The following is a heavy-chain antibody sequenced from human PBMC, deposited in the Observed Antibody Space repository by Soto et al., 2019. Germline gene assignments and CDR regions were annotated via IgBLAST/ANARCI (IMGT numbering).Heavy chain of an antibody. CDR2: IYYSGST. J-gene: IGHJ4*02. CDR1: GGSVSSGSYY. Sequence: PSETLSLTCTVSGGSVSSGSYYWSWIRQPPGKGLEWIGYIYYSGSTNYNPSLKSRVTISVDTSKNQFSLKLSSVTAADTAVYYCARGYDFWSGYIGYWGQGTLVTVSS. CDR3: ARGYDFWSGYIGY. D-gene: IGHD3-3*01. V-gene: IGHV4-61*01.